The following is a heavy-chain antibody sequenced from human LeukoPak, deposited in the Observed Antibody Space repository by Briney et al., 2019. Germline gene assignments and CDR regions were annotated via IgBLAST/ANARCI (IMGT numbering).Heavy chain of an antibody. D-gene: IGHD1-26*01. CDR1: RFTVRDNY. CDR2: LYSGGAA. V-gene: IGHV3-53*01. Sequence: GGSLRLSCAVSRFTVRDNYLNWVRQTPGKGLECVSVLYSGGAAYYADSVKGRFTISRDTSKNTLSLQMNSLRVEDTALYYCARGAFSPHGSYYGHWGQGTLVTVSS. CDR3: ARGAFSPHGSYYGH. J-gene: IGHJ4*02.